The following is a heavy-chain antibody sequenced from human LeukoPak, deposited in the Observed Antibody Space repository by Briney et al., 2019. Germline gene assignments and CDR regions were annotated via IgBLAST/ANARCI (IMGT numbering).Heavy chain of an antibody. D-gene: IGHD5-12*01. Sequence: ASVKVSCKASGYTFTGYYMHWVRQAPGQGLEWMGWINPTSGGTNYAQKFQGRVTMTRDTSISTAYMELSRLRSDDTAVYYCARDRGRYALPPFFDYWGQGTLVTVSS. CDR1: GYTFTGYY. J-gene: IGHJ4*02. V-gene: IGHV1-2*02. CDR2: INPTSGGT. CDR3: ARDRGRYALPPFFDY.